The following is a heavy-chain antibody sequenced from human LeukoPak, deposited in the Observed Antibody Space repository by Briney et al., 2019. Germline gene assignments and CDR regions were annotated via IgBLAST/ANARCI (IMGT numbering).Heavy chain of an antibody. CDR1: GFTFSDFG. Sequence: GGSLRLSCAASGFTFSDFGMHWVRQAPGKGLGWVAYIRNDGGSRMYADSVKGRFTITRDDSKNTLSLQMNSLGAEDSALYYCARDFWSTYDAYWGQGTVVTVS. CDR2: IRNDGGSR. CDR3: ARDFWSTYDAY. D-gene: IGHD3-3*01. J-gene: IGHJ4*02. V-gene: IGHV3-30*02.